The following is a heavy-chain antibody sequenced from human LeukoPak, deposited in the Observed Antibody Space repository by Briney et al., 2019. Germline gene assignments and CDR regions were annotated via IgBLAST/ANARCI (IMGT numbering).Heavy chain of an antibody. CDR1: GFSVRSYF. CDR2: INTDGRDT. D-gene: IGHD1-7*01. Sequence: PGGSLRLSCAASGFSVRSYFMYWVRHAPGKGLVWVSRINTDGRDTESADSVRGRFTISRDNAKHTLYMQMNSLREEYTGVYYCVAYNWNYPDYWGQGTLVTVSS. J-gene: IGHJ4*02. CDR3: VAYNWNYPDY. V-gene: IGHV3-74*03.